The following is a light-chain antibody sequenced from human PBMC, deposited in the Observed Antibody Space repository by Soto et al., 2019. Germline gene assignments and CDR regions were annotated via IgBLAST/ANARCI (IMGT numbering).Light chain of an antibody. CDR1: QSVSSN. CDR3: QQYYSYPRT. Sequence: EIVMTQSPATQSVSPGERASLSCRASQSVSSNLAWYQQKPGQAPRLLIYGASTRATGIPTRFSGSGSGTEFTLTISSLQSEDFATYYCQQYYSYPRTFGQGTKVEIK. CDR2: GAS. V-gene: IGKV3-15*01. J-gene: IGKJ1*01.